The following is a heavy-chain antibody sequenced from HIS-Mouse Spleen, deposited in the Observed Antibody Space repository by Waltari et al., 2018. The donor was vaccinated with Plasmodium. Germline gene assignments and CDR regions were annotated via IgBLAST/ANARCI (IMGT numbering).Heavy chain of an antibody. J-gene: IGHJ4*02. Sequence: QLQLQESGPGLVKPSENLSLTCTVSGDSIHSSSSYWGWSRQPPGKGLEWVGSIYYSGSTYYNPSLKSRVTISVDTSKNQFSLKLSSVTAADTAVYYCARQLAYYDFWSGYSRGYYFDYWGQGTLVTVSS. D-gene: IGHD3-3*01. CDR1: GDSIHSSSSY. V-gene: IGHV4-39*01. CDR3: ARQLAYYDFWSGYSRGYYFDY. CDR2: IYYSGST.